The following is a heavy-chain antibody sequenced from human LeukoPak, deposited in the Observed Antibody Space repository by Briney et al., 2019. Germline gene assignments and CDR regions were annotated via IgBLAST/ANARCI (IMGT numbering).Heavy chain of an antibody. D-gene: IGHD2/OR15-2a*01. J-gene: IGHJ4*02. CDR1: GFTFSSYA. Sequence: PGRSLRLSCAASGFTFSSYAMHWVRQAPGKGLEWVAVISYDGSNKYYADSVKGRFTISRDNSKNTLYLQMNSLRAEDTAVYYCARVAKNNGFVFDNWGQGTLVTASS. CDR3: ARVAKNNGFVFDN. CDR2: ISYDGSNK. V-gene: IGHV3-30*04.